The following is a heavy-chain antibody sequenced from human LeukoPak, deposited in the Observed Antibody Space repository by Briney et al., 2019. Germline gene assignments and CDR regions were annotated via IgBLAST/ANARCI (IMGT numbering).Heavy chain of an antibody. CDR3: ARSYGDYVPDY. CDR1: GGTFSSYA. Sequence: SVKVSCKASGGTFSSYAISWVRQAPGQGLEWMGRILPIFGTANYAQKFQGRVTITTDESTSTAYMELSSLRSEDTAVYYCARSYGDYVPDYWGQGTLVTVSS. V-gene: IGHV1-69*05. D-gene: IGHD4-17*01. CDR2: ILPIFGTA. J-gene: IGHJ4*02.